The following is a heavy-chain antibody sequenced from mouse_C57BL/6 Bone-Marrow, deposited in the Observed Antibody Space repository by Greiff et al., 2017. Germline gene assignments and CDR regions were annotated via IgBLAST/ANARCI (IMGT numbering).Heavy chain of an antibody. J-gene: IGHJ4*01. V-gene: IGHV5-6*01. CDR1: GFTFSSYG. Sequence: EVQGVESGGDLVKPGGSLKLSCAASGFTFSSYGMSWVRQTPDTRLEWVATISSGGSYTYYPDSVKGRFTISRDNAKNTLYLHMSSLKSEDTAMYYCARQKGAMDYWGQGTSVTVSS. CDR3: ARQKGAMDY. CDR2: ISSGGSYT.